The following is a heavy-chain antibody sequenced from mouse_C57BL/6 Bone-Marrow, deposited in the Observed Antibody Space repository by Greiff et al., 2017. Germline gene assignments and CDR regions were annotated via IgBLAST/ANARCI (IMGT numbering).Heavy chain of an antibody. D-gene: IGHD1-1*01. CDR2: IDPENGDT. V-gene: IGHV14-4*01. J-gene: IGHJ2*01. CDR3: SYCYGSRYYVYY. Sequence: VQLQQSGAELVRPGASVKLSCTASGFNIKDDYMHWVKQRPEQGLEWIGWIDPENGDTEYASKFQGKATITAETSSNTAYLQLSRLTSEDTAVYYCSYCYGSRYYVYYWGQGTTLPVSA. CDR1: GFNIKDDY.